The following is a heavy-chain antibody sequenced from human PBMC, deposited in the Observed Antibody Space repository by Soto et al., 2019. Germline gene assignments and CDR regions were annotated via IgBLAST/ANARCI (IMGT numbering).Heavy chain of an antibody. V-gene: IGHV1-69*02. CDR1: GDTFNFYS. J-gene: IGHJ4*02. CDR3: ASSYGSGYRAFDY. CDR2: VNPIVSMS. D-gene: IGHD3-10*01. Sequence: QVQLVQSGAEVKRPGSSVKVSCKASGDTFNFYSINWVRQAPGLGLEWMGRVNPIVSMSNYAQKFQGRVTVTADKSTSTAYMELSSLRSDDTSIYYCASSYGSGYRAFDYGGQGFLVTVAS.